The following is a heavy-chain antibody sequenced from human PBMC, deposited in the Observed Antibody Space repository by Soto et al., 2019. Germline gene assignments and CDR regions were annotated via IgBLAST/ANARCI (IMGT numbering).Heavy chain of an antibody. CDR3: ARALIQLWPHYYYGMDV. CDR1: GGSISSGDYY. V-gene: IGHV4-30-4*01. Sequence: SETLSLTCTVSGGSISSGDYYWSWIRQPPGKGLEWIGYIYCSGTTYYNPSLKSRVTISVDTSKNQFSLKVSSVTAADTAVYYCARALIQLWPHYYYGMDVWGQGTTVTVSS. D-gene: IGHD5-18*01. J-gene: IGHJ6*02. CDR2: IYCSGTT.